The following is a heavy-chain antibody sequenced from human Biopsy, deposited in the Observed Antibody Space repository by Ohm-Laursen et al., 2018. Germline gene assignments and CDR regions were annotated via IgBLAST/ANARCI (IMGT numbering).Heavy chain of an antibody. CDR2: LYTTGST. V-gene: IGHV4-4*07. Sequence: GTLSLTCTVSGGPLNSYYWNWIRQPAGGGLEYIGRLYTTGSTNYNPSLRSRVTMSADTSKNQFSLNLRSVTAADTAVYFCARSIDYGNSYFQYWGQGILVTVSS. D-gene: IGHD4/OR15-4a*01. CDR3: ARSIDYGNSYFQY. CDR1: GGPLNSYY. J-gene: IGHJ1*01.